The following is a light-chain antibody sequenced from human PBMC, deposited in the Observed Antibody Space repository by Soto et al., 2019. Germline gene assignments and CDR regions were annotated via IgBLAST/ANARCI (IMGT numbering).Light chain of an antibody. CDR3: QQYNNWPPVYT. J-gene: IGKJ2*01. CDR2: GAS. V-gene: IGKV3-15*01. Sequence: EIVMTQSPATLSVSAGERATLSCRASQSVSSNLAWYQQKPAQAPRLLIYGASTRATGIPARFSGSGSGTEFTLTISSLQSEDFAVYYCQQYNNWPPVYTFGQGTKLEIK. CDR1: QSVSSN.